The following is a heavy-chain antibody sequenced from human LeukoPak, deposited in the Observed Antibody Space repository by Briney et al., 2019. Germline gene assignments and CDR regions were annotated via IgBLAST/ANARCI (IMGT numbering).Heavy chain of an antibody. Sequence: GGSLRLSCAASGFTFSSYSMNWVRQASGKGLEWVSSISSSSSYIYYADSVKGRFTISRDNAKNSLYLQMNSLRAEDTAVYYCARDYDSSGYSVPNYFDYWGQGTLVTVSS. D-gene: IGHD3-22*01. CDR3: ARDYDSSGYSVPNYFDY. V-gene: IGHV3-21*01. CDR1: GFTFSSYS. CDR2: ISSSSSYI. J-gene: IGHJ4*02.